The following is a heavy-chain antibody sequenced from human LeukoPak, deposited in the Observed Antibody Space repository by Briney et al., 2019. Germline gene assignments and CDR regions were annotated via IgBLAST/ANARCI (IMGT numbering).Heavy chain of an antibody. Sequence: GGSLRLSCAASGFIFSTYNINWARQAPGKGLEWVSSITSRIIYIYYADSVKGRFTISRDDAKNSLSLQMNSLRAEDTALYYCVRQKESRVVAGHDAFDIWGQGTMVTVSS. D-gene: IGHD6-19*01. J-gene: IGHJ3*02. CDR1: GFIFSTYN. CDR2: ITSRIIYI. CDR3: VRQKESRVVAGHDAFDI. V-gene: IGHV3-21*01.